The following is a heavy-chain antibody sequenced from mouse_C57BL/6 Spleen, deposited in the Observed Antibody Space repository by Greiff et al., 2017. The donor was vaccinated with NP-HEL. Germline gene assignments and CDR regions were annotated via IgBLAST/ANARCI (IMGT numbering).Heavy chain of an antibody. V-gene: IGHV1-4*01. J-gene: IGHJ4*01. CDR3: ARSYDGYPYYYAMDY. D-gene: IGHD2-3*01. CDR1: GYTFTSYT. CDR2: INPSSGYT. Sequence: VQLVESGAELARPGASVKMSCKASGYTFTSYTMHWVKQRPGQGLEWIGYINPSSGYTKYNQKFKDKATLTADKSSSTAYMQLSSLTSEDSAVYYCARSYDGYPYYYAMDYWGQGTSVTVSS.